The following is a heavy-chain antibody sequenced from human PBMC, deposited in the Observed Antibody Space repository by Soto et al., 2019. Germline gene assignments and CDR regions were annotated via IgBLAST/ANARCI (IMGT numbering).Heavy chain of an antibody. CDR2: INHSGST. V-gene: IGHV4-34*01. Sequence: PSETLSLTCAVYGGSFSGYYWSWIRQPPGKGLEWIGEINHSGSTNYNPSLKSRVTISVDTSKNQFSLKLSSVTAADTAVYYCAREEYSSSPDYYYYYMDVWGKGTTVTVAS. D-gene: IGHD6-6*01. CDR3: AREEYSSSPDYYYYYMDV. J-gene: IGHJ6*03. CDR1: GGSFSGYY.